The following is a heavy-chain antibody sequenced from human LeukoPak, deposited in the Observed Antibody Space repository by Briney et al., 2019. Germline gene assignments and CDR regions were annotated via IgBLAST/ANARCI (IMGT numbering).Heavy chain of an antibody. J-gene: IGHJ4*02. CDR3: AKDVGRATMIDLVFDY. V-gene: IGHV3-49*01. CDR2: IRSKAYGGTT. D-gene: IGHD3-22*01. Sequence: PGGSLRLSCTASGFTFGHYAMSWFRQAPGKGLEWVGFIRSKAYGGTTEYAASVKGRFTISRDGSKSIAYLQMNSLRAEDTAVYYCAKDVGRATMIDLVFDYWGQGTLVTVSS. CDR1: GFTFGHYA.